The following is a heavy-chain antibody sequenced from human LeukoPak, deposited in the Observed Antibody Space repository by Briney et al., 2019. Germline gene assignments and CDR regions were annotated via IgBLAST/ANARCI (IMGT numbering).Heavy chain of an antibody. CDR2: IIPILGIA. J-gene: IGHJ3*02. CDR1: GYTFTSYG. D-gene: IGHD2-2*01. CDR3: ARSMGYCSSTSCPRGAFDI. Sequence: GASVKVSCKASGYTFTSYGISWVRQAPGQGLEWMGRIIPILGIANYAQKFQGRVTITADKSTSTAYMELSSLRSEDTAVYYCARSMGYCSSTSCPRGAFDIWGQGTMVTVSS. V-gene: IGHV1-69*04.